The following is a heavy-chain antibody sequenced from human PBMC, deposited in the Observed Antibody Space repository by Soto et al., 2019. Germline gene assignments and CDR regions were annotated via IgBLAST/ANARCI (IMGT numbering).Heavy chain of an antibody. V-gene: IGHV3-30*18. CDR1: GFTFSSYG. CDR2: ISYDGSNK. J-gene: IGHJ6*02. D-gene: IGHD3-22*01. Sequence: GGSLRLSCAASGFTFSSYGMHWVLQAPGKGLERVAVISYDGSNKYYADSVKGRFTISRDNSKNTLYLQMNSLRAEDTAVYYCAKGGYYDSSGPYGMDVWGQGTTVTVSS. CDR3: AKGGYYDSSGPYGMDV.